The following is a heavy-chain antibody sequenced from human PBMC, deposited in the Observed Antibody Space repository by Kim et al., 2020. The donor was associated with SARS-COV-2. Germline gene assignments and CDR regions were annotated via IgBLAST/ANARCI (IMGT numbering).Heavy chain of an antibody. V-gene: IGHV1-8*01. Sequence: ASVKVSCKASGYTFTSHDINWVRQATGQGPEWMGWLDTNSGDTGSAQKFQGRITMTRDTSISAAYMELSGLSSEDTAVYYCARRSIKLAGFWYFDLWGRGTLLTVSS. CDR1: GYTFTSHD. CDR3: ARRSIKLAGFWYFDL. CDR2: LDTNSGDT. J-gene: IGHJ2*01. D-gene: IGHD6-19*01.